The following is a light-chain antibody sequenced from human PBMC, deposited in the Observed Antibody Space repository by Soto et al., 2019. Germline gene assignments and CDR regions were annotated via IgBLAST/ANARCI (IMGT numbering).Light chain of an antibody. CDR3: QLWDSSSDQPYV. V-gene: IGLV3-21*02. CDR2: DDN. CDR1: DIESKS. J-gene: IGLJ1*01. Sequence: SYELTQPPSMSVAPGQTARITCGGYDIESKSVHWYQQKPGQAPVLVVYDDNDRPSGIPERFSGSNSGNTATLTISRVEAGDEADYCCQLWDSSSDQPYVFGAGTKLTVL.